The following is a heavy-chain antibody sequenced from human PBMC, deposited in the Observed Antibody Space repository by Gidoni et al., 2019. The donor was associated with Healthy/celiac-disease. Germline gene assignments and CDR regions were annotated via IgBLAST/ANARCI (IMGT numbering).Heavy chain of an antibody. V-gene: IGHV5-51*01. CDR3: ARQAGYYGGNSRGMDV. CDR1: GYSFTIYW. J-gene: IGHJ6*02. Sequence: EVQLVQSGAEVTKPGESLTTSFKGSGYSFTIYWIGWVRQMPGKGLGWMGIIYPGNSDTRYSPSFQGQVTISADKSISTAYLQWSSLKASDTAMYYCARQAGYYGGNSRGMDVWGQGTTVTVSS. CDR2: IYPGNSDT. D-gene: IGHD4-17*01.